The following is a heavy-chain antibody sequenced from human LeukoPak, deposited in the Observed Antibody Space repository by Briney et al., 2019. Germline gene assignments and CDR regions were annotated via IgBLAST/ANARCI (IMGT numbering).Heavy chain of an antibody. CDR1: GYSISSGYY. CDR2: IYHSGST. Sequence: SETLSLTCTVSGYSISSGYYWGWIRQPPGKGLEWIGSIYHSGSTYYNPSLKSRVTISVDTSKNQFSLKLSSVTAADTAVYYCAGSSGGSCYEDWGQGTLVTVSS. J-gene: IGHJ4*02. CDR3: AGSSGGSCYED. V-gene: IGHV4-38-2*02. D-gene: IGHD2-15*01.